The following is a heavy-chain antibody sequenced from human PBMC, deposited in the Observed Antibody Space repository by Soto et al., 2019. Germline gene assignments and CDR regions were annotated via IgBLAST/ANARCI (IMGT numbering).Heavy chain of an antibody. J-gene: IGHJ3*02. CDR2: IKHSGSS. D-gene: IGHD6-19*01. Sequence: QVQPQPWGAGLLKPSETLSLTCAVYAGSFSHYYWNWIRQSPGKGLEWIGKIKHSGSSNHNPSLRSRVSISVDRSKNPFSPRLTSVTAADPAVYYCARGGSSDWQVAPDIWGQGTMVTVSS. V-gene: IGHV4-34*01. CDR3: ARGGSSDWQVAPDI. CDR1: AGSFSHYY.